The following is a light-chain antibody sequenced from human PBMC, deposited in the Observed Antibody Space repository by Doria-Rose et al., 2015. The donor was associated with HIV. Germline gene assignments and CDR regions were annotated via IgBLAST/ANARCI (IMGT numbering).Light chain of an antibody. J-gene: IGKJ3*01. Sequence: DVRVTQSPESLGMSLGERATLNCKSNQSLLYTSKNYLAWYQQKPGQPPKLLIYWASTRQSGVPVRFSGSGSGTDFTLTISSLEAEDVAVYYCQQYYDTPSFGPGTTVDIE. V-gene: IGKV4-1*01. CDR2: WAS. CDR3: QQYYDTPS. CDR1: QSLLYTSKNY.